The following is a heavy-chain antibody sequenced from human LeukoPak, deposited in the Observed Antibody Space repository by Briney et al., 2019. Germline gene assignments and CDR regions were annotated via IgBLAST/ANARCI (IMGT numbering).Heavy chain of an antibody. CDR2: IIPIFGTA. D-gene: IGHD2-2*01. CDR1: GDTFSSYA. V-gene: IGHV1-69*13. J-gene: IGHJ6*02. Sequence: SVKVSCKASGDTFSSYAISWVRQAPGQGLEWMGGIIPIFGTANYAQKFQGRVTITADESTSTAYMELSSLRSEDTAVYYCAYTEVVPAADPPYYYGMDVWGQGTTVTVSS. CDR3: AYTEVVPAADPPYYYGMDV.